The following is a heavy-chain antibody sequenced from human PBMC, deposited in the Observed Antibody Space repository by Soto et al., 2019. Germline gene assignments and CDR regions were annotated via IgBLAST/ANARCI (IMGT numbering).Heavy chain of an antibody. Sequence: SETLSLTCTVSGGSLTGYYWSWVRQPPGKGLEWIGYIYYRGNTDYNPSLNSRATISLDRAKNQFFLQLSSVAAADSAVYYCARSITRSELYFPNWGQGTLVTVSS. D-gene: IGHD1-20*01. CDR2: IYYRGNT. CDR3: ARSITRSELYFPN. J-gene: IGHJ1*01. V-gene: IGHV4-59*01. CDR1: GGSLTGYY.